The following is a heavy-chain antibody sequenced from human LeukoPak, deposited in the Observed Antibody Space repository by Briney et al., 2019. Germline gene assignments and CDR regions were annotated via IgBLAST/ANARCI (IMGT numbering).Heavy chain of an antibody. J-gene: IGHJ4*02. CDR2: IIPIFGTA. CDR1: GGTFSSYA. V-gene: IGHV1-69*05. D-gene: IGHD7-27*01. CDR3: ARDQWGLGTYYFDY. Sequence: SVKVSCKASGGTFSSYAISWVRQAPGQGLEWTGGIIPIFGTANYAQKFQGRVTITTDESTSTAYMELSSLRSEDTAVYYCARDQWGLGTYYFDYWGQGTLVTVSS.